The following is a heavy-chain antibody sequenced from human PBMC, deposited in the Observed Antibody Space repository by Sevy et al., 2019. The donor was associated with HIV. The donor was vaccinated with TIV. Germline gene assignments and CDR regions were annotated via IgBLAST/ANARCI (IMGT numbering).Heavy chain of an antibody. V-gene: IGHV4-38-2*02. J-gene: IGHJ4*02. CDR3: ARDYYGSGSYYEFVY. CDR2: IYDGGST. D-gene: IGHD3-10*01. Sequence: SETLSLTCTVSGFSISSDYYWGWIRQPPGKGLEWTGSIYDGGSTYYNPSLKSRVTISIDTSKNQFSLKLSSVTAADTGVYYCARDYYGSGSYYEFVYWGQGTLVTVSS. CDR1: GFSISSDYY.